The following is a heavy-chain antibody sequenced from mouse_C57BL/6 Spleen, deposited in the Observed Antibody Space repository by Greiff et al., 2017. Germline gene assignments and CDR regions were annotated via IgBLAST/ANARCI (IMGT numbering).Heavy chain of an antibody. CDR3: TIGDYYADYFDY. V-gene: IGHV1-5*01. Sequence: EVQLQQSGTVLARPGASVKMSCKTSGYSFTSSWMNWVKQRPGQGLEWIGVIYPGNSDTSYNQKFKGRAKLTAVTAASTAYIELSSLTNEDSAVYYCTIGDYYADYFDYWGQGTTLTVSS. CDR1: GYSFTSSW. D-gene: IGHD1-1*01. CDR2: IYPGNSDT. J-gene: IGHJ2*01.